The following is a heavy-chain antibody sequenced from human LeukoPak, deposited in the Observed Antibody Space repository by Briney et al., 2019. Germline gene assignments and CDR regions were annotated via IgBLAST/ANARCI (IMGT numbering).Heavy chain of an antibody. CDR1: GYRLTNNW. D-gene: IGHD6-13*01. CDR3: ARQVGQQLPLGYYYYYMDV. V-gene: IGHV5-51*01. Sequence: GESLKISCKISGYRLTNNWIGWVRQVPGKGLEWMGLIYPGDSDTRYSPSFQGQVTISADKSISTAYLQWSSLKASDTAMYYCARQVGQQLPLGYYYYYMDVWGKGTTVTISS. J-gene: IGHJ6*03. CDR2: IYPGDSDT.